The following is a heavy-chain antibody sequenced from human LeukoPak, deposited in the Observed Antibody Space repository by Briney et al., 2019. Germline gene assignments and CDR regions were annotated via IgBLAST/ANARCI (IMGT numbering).Heavy chain of an antibody. CDR2: FSGSGGST. J-gene: IGHJ4*02. CDR1: GFIFSSYG. D-gene: IGHD1-14*01. V-gene: IGHV3-23*01. CDR3: AKSSPPPINY. Sequence: TGGSLRLSCAASGFIFSSYGMHWVRQAPGKGLEWVSAFSGSGGSTYYADSVKGRFTISRDNSKNTVYLQMNSLRAEDTAVYYCAKSSPPPINYWGQGTLVTVSS.